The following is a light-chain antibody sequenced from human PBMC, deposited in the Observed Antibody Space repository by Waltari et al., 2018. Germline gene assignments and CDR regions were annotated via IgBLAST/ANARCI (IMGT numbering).Light chain of an antibody. CDR3: NSFTSGNTWV. J-gene: IGLJ3*02. V-gene: IGLV2-18*02. CDR2: EVT. Sequence: QSALTQPPSVSGSPGQSVTIPCPGASSAAGSSYRLSWYHQLPGTVPKLLIYEVTNRPSGVPDRFSGSKSGTTASLTISGLQAEDEGDYYCNSFTSGNTWVFGGGTKLTVL. CDR1: SSAAGSSYR.